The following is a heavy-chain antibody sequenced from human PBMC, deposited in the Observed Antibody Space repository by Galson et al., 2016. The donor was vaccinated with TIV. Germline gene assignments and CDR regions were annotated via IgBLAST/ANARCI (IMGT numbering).Heavy chain of an antibody. CDR2: IDPSDSYI. CDR1: GYSFTNYW. Sequence: QSGAEVKKPGESLRISCKGPGYSFTNYWINWVRQMPGKGLEWMGRIDPSDSYINYSPSFEGHVTISADRSITTAYPHWSSLRASDTAIYYCARGVSTGAGWLDPWGQGTLVTVSS. J-gene: IGHJ5*02. D-gene: IGHD5/OR15-5a*01. V-gene: IGHV5-10-1*01. CDR3: ARGVSTGAGWLDP.